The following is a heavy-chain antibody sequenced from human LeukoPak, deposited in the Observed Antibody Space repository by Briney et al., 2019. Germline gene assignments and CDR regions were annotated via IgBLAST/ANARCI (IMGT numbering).Heavy chain of an antibody. D-gene: IGHD3-3*01. V-gene: IGHV4-59*08. CDR1: GGSISNYY. CDR2: VSYSGSS. Sequence: SETLSLTCTVSGGSISNYYWSWIRQPPGKRLEWIGYVSYSGSSSSNPSLESRVTISVDMSKNQFSLKMSSVTAADTAVYYCATHRYSEWSRAFDIWGQGTMVTVSS. J-gene: IGHJ3*02. CDR3: ATHRYSEWSRAFDI.